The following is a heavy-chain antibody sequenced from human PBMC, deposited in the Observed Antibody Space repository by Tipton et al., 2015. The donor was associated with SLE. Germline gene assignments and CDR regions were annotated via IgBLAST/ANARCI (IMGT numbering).Heavy chain of an antibody. J-gene: IGHJ5*02. Sequence: VQLVQSGAEVKKPGESLRISCKGSGYSFTSYWISWVRQMPGKGLEWMGRIDPSDSYTNYSPSFQGHVTISADKSISTAYLQWSSLKASDTAMYYCARQESSSQGPSGWFDPWGQGTLVTVSS. D-gene: IGHD6-13*01. CDR2: IDPSDSYT. V-gene: IGHV5-10-1*01. CDR3: ARQESSSQGPSGWFDP. CDR1: GYSFTSYW.